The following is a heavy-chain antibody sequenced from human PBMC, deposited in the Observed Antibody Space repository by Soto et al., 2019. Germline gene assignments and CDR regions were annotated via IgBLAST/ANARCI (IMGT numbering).Heavy chain of an antibody. J-gene: IGHJ4*02. CDR1: GDSVSSNSAA. CDR2: TYYRSKWYN. CDR3: ARGPRDYDSSGYRYYFDY. V-gene: IGHV6-1*01. Sequence: SQTLSLTCAISGDSVSSNSAAWNWIRQSPSRGLEWLGRTYYRSKWYNDYAVSVKSRITINPDTSKNQFSLQLNSVTPEDTAVYYCARGPRDYDSSGYRYYFDYWVQGTLVTVSS. D-gene: IGHD3-22*01.